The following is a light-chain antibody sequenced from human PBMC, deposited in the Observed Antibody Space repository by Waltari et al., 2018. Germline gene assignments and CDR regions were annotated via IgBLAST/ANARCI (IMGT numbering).Light chain of an antibody. V-gene: IGLV2-23*02. CDR2: EVN. CDR1: RSVIGNYNL. Sequence: QAALTPPASVSGSPGQSITLSCTGTRSVIGNYNLFPWYQQHPRKAPNLIIYEVNRRPSGVSDRFSASKSVNTASLTISGLQADDEADYYCCSYAGDSTYVFGTGAKVTVL. J-gene: IGLJ1*01. CDR3: CSYAGDSTYV.